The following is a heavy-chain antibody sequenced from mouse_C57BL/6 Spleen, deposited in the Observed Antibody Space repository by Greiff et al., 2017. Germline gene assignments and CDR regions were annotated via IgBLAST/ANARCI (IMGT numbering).Heavy chain of an antibody. J-gene: IGHJ3*01. CDR3: ARSFITTKAWFAY. Sequence: VQLQQSGAELVMPGASVKLSCKASGYTFTSYWMHWVKQRPGQGLEWIGEIDPSDSYTNYNQKFKGKSTLTVDKSSSTAYMQLSSLTSEDSEVYYCARSFITTKAWFAYWGQGTLVTVSA. D-gene: IGHD1-1*01. CDR1: GYTFTSYW. V-gene: IGHV1-69*01. CDR2: IDPSDSYT.